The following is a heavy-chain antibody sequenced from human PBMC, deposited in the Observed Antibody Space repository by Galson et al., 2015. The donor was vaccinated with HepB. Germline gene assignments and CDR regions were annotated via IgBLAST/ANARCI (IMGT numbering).Heavy chain of an antibody. CDR3: ARTARGWFDP. V-gene: IGHV4-59*01. J-gene: IGHJ5*02. D-gene: IGHD6-6*01. Sequence: ETLSLTCTVSGGSIRNYYWSWIRQPPGKGLEWIGYIYHSGSTNYNPSLKSRVIISLDTSKNQFSLKLSSVTAADTAIYYCARTARGWFDPWGQGTLVTVSS. CDR1: GGSIRNYY. CDR2: IYHSGST.